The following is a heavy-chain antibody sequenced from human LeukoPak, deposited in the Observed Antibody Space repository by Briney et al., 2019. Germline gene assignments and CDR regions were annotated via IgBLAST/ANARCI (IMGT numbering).Heavy chain of an antibody. D-gene: IGHD2-2*02. V-gene: IGHV1-2*02. Sequence: ASVKVSCKASGYTFTGYYMHWVRQAPGQGLEWMGWINPNSGGTNYAQKFQGRVTITADESTSTAYMELSSLRSEDTAVYYCACGVPAAIGPYNWFDPWGQGTLVTVSS. CDR2: INPNSGGT. CDR3: ACGVPAAIGPYNWFDP. J-gene: IGHJ5*02. CDR1: GYTFTGYY.